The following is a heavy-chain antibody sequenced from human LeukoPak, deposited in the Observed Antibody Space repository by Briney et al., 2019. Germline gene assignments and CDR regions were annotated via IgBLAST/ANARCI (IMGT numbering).Heavy chain of an antibody. J-gene: IGHJ2*01. Sequence: SGPTLVKPSETLSLTCTVSGGSISSYSWSWIRQPPGKGLEWIGYIYYSGSTNYNPSLKSRVTISVDTSKNQFSLKLSSVTAADTAVYYCARYGIVATIVHFDLWGRGTLVTVSS. D-gene: IGHD5-12*01. CDR3: ARYGIVATIVHFDL. CDR2: IYYSGST. V-gene: IGHV4-59*01. CDR1: GGSISSYS.